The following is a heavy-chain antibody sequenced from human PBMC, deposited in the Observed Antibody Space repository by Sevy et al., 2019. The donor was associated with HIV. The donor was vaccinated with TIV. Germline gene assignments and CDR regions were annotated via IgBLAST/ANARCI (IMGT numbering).Heavy chain of an antibody. Sequence: GGSLRLSCAASGFTFSSYWMSWVRQAPGKGLEWVANIKQDGSEKYYVDSVKGRFTISRDNAKNSLYLQMNSLRAEDTAVYYCARDGYCSSTSCYYYGMDVWGQGTTVTVSS. CDR2: IKQDGSEK. CDR1: GFTFSSYW. J-gene: IGHJ6*02. V-gene: IGHV3-7*03. D-gene: IGHD2-2*03. CDR3: ARDGYCSSTSCYYYGMDV.